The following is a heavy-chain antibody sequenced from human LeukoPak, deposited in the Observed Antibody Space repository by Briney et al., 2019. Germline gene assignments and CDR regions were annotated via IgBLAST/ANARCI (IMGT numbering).Heavy chain of an antibody. CDR3: VRDSNGWNY. J-gene: IGHJ4*02. CDR2: INTDGSIT. Sequence: GGSLRLSCAVSGFTFSDYEMNWVRQAPGKGLEWVSYINTDGSITYYADSVKGRFTISRDIAKNSLFLQMDSLRAEDTAVYYCVRDSNGWNYWGQGTRVTVSS. D-gene: IGHD6-19*01. CDR1: GFTFSDYE. V-gene: IGHV3-48*03.